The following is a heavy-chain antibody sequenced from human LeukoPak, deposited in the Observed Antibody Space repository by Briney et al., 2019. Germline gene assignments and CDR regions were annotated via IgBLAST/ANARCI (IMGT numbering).Heavy chain of an antibody. CDR1: GFTVITND. D-gene: IGHD1-14*01. V-gene: IGHV3-53*01. CDR2: LYSDGNT. J-gene: IGHJ4*02. CDR3: ARGVEPLAANTLAY. Sequence: HPGGSLRLSCAASGFTVITNDMTWVRQSPGKGVEWVSVLYSDGNTKYADSVQGRFTISRDNSKNTLYLEMNSLSPDDTAVYYCARGVEPLAANTLAYWGQGTLVTVSS.